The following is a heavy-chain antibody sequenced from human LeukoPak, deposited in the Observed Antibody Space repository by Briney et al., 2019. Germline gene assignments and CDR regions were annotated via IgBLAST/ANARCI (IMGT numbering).Heavy chain of an antibody. CDR1: GFSVTTYA. D-gene: IGHD4/OR15-4a*01. CDR3: AKGRWGLTINNFDI. J-gene: IGHJ3*02. Sequence: GGSLTLSCAASGFSVTTYAMGWVRQAPGKGLEWVSVISDRGDSAHYADSVKGRFTISRDSSKNTLYLQMNSLRGEDTAVYYCAKGRWGLTINNFDIWGQGTMVTVSS. CDR2: ISDRGDSA. V-gene: IGHV3-23*01.